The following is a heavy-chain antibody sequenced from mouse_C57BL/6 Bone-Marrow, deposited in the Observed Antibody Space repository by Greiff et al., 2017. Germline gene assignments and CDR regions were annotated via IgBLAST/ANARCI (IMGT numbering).Heavy chain of an antibody. CDR1: GYTFTSYW. Sequence: VQLQQSGAELVKPGASVKLSCKASGYTFTSYWMHWVKQRPGQGLEWIGMIHPNSGSTNYNEKFKSKATLTVDKSSSTAYMQLSSLTSEDSAVYYCARKGGYYDGSSYWYFDVWGTGTTVTVSS. J-gene: IGHJ1*03. V-gene: IGHV1-64*01. CDR3: ARKGGYYDGSSYWYFDV. D-gene: IGHD1-1*01. CDR2: IHPNSGST.